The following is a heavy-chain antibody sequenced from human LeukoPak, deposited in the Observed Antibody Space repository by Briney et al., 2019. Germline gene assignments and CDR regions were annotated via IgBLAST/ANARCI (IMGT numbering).Heavy chain of an antibody. V-gene: IGHV4-34*01. CDR2: INHSGST. CDR1: GGSFCGYY. Sequence: PSETLSLTCAVYGGSFCGYYWSWICQPPGKGLEWIGEINHSGSTNYNPSLKSRVTISVDTSKNQFSLKLSSVTAADTAVYYCARDGYDFWSGYTRIYYGMDVWGQGTTVTVSS. D-gene: IGHD3-3*01. CDR3: ARDGYDFWSGYTRIYYGMDV. J-gene: IGHJ6*02.